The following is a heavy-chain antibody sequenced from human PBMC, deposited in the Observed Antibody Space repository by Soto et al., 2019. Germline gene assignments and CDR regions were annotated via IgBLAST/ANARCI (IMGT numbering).Heavy chain of an antibody. Sequence: GASVKVSCKASGGTFSSYAISWVRQAPGQGLEWMGGIIPIFGTANYAQKFQGRVTITADESTSTAYMELSSLRSEDTAVYYCASGYYDILTGYSYYFDYWGQGTLVTVSS. CDR2: IIPIFGTA. CDR1: GGTFSSYA. D-gene: IGHD3-9*01. V-gene: IGHV1-69*13. CDR3: ASGYYDILTGYSYYFDY. J-gene: IGHJ4*02.